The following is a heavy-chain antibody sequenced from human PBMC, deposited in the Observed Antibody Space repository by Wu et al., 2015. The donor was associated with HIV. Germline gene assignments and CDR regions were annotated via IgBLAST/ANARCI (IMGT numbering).Heavy chain of an antibody. CDR1: GDGFTSYA. V-gene: IGHV1-69*05. CDR3: ASTSMLRGVIGAFDI. D-gene: IGHD3-10*01. Sequence: QVQLVQFGAEVKKPGSSVKVTCKASGDGFTSYAVSWVRQAPGQGLEWMGGINPLFGTTKHAQKFQDRVTFTTDESKSTAYMELSSLRSEDTAVYYCASTSMLRGVIGAFDIWGQGTMVTVSS. CDR2: INPLFGTT. J-gene: IGHJ3*02.